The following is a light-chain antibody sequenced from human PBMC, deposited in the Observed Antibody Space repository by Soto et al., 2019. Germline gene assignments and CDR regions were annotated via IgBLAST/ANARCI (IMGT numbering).Light chain of an antibody. V-gene: IGKV3-15*01. J-gene: IGKJ1*01. CDR1: QSVSSN. CDR3: QQYNDWPLT. CDR2: GAF. Sequence: IVMTESPLTLSVSTGEGATLSCRASQSVSSNLAWYQQKPGQAPSLLIYGAFTRATGIPARFSGTGSGTEFTLTISSLQSEDFALYYCQQYNDWPLTFGQGTKVDIK.